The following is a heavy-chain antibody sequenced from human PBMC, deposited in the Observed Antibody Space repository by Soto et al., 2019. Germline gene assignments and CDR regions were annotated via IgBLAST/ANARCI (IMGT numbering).Heavy chain of an antibody. V-gene: IGHV4-59*01. CDR2: IYYSGST. Sequence: PSETLSLTCTVSGGSISSYYWSWIRQPPGKGLEWIGYIYYSGSTNYNPSLKSRVTISVDTSKNQFSLKLSSVTAADTAVYYCAMVYYDYIWGSYRKHDAFDIWGQGTMVTVSS. CDR1: GGSISSYY. D-gene: IGHD3-16*02. CDR3: AMVYYDYIWGSYRKHDAFDI. J-gene: IGHJ3*02.